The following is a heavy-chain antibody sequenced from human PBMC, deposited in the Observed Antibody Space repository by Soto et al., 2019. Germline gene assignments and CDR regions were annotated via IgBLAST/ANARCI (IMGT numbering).Heavy chain of an antibody. CDR3: VRMTVAGTENWFDS. Sequence: SETLSLTCSFSGDSISSSKYYWGWIRQPPGKGLEWIGYSYYSGSPNYTPSLKSRVTISVDTSNNHFSLKLSSVTAADTAVYYCVRMTVAGTENWFDSWGQGTLVTVSS. D-gene: IGHD6-19*01. V-gene: IGHV4-39*07. CDR2: SYYSGSP. J-gene: IGHJ5*01. CDR1: GDSISSSKYY.